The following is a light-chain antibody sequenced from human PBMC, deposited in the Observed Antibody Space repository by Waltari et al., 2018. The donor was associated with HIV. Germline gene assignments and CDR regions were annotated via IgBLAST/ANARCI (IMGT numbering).Light chain of an antibody. V-gene: IGLV2-14*01. CDR3: CSYASSTTLDV. Sequence: QSALTQPASVSGSPGQSITISCTGTSSDVGGSNYVSWYQQHPGKAPKLLIYEFSNRPSGISNRFSGSKSGNTASLTISGLQAEDEADYYCCSYASSTTLDVFGGGTKLTVL. CDR1: SSDVGGSNY. CDR2: EFS. J-gene: IGLJ2*01.